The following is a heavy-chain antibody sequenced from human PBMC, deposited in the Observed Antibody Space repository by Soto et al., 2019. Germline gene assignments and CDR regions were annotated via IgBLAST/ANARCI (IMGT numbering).Heavy chain of an antibody. J-gene: IGHJ5*02. CDR2: IIPILGIA. CDR1: GGTFSSYT. CDR3: AREQSMIVSAGWFDP. Sequence: QVQLVQSGAEVKKPGSSVKVSCKASGGTFSSYTISWVRQAPGQGLEWMGRIIPILGIANYAQKLQGRVTITADKATSTAYLELSSLRSEDTAVYYCAREQSMIVSAGWFDPWGQGTLVTVSS. D-gene: IGHD3-22*01. V-gene: IGHV1-69*08.